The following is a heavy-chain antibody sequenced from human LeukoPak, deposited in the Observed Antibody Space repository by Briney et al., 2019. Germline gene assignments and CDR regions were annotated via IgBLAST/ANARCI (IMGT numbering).Heavy chain of an antibody. J-gene: IGHJ4*02. CDR1: GFTFSSYG. Sequence: PGGSLRLSCAASGFTFSSYGMNWVRHAPGKGLEWVSGISGSGGTTYYADSVKGRFTISRDNSKNSLSLQVSSLRAEDTAVYYCAKTNGYYSDWGQGTLVTVSS. V-gene: IGHV3-23*01. D-gene: IGHD3-22*01. CDR3: AKTNGYYSD. CDR2: ISGSGGTT.